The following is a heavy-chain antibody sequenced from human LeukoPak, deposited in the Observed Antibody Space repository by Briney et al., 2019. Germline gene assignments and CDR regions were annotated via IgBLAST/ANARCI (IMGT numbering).Heavy chain of an antibody. CDR2: ISMSSTYT. Sequence: GGSLRLSCAVSGFTFSDYYMSWIRQAPGKGLEWISYISMSSTYTKYADSVKGRFTISRDDAKNSLYLQMNSLGAEDTAVYYCAKDRYVAGKSPPDYWGQGTLVTVSS. CDR1: GFTFSDYY. J-gene: IGHJ4*02. D-gene: IGHD6-19*01. V-gene: IGHV3-11*06. CDR3: AKDRYVAGKSPPDY.